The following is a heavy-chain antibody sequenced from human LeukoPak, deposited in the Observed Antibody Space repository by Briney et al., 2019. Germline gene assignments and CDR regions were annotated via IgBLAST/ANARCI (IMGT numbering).Heavy chain of an antibody. CDR2: IKQDGSEK. J-gene: IGHJ4*02. CDR1: GFTFSTYR. D-gene: IGHD6-13*01. CDR3: TREAAAGIDY. Sequence: GGSLRLSCAASGFTFSTYRMSWVRQAPGKGLEGVANIKQDGSEKYYLDSVKGRFTISRDNAKNSLYLQMNSLRAEDTAVYFCTREAAAGIDYWGQGTLVTVSS. V-gene: IGHV3-7*01.